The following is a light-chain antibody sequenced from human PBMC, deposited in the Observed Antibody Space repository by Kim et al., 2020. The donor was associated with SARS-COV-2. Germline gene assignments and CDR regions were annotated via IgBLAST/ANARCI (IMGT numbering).Light chain of an antibody. V-gene: IGKV3-11*01. J-gene: IGKJ4*01. CDR3: QQRSKWPT. CDR1: QSVSSY. Sequence: EIVLTQSPATLSLSPGERATLSCRASQSVSSYLAWYQQKPGQAPRLLIYDASNRATGIPARFSGSGSGTDFTLTISSLEPEDFAVYYCQQRSKWPTFGGGTKVDIK. CDR2: DAS.